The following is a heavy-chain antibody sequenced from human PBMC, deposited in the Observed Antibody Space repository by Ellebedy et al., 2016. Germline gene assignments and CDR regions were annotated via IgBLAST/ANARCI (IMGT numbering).Heavy chain of an antibody. D-gene: IGHD2/OR15-2a*01. J-gene: IGHJ6*03. CDR3: ARVPRIDYFFYYMDV. CDR1: GFTLSSYN. V-gene: IGHV3-21*01. Sequence: GESLKISXAASGFTLSSYNMKWVRQAPGKGLEWVAIIGSSSSHIYFADSVKGRFTSSRDNAKNTLYLQMNSLRAEDTAVYYCARVPRIDYFFYYMDVWGKGTTVTVSS. CDR2: IGSSSSHI.